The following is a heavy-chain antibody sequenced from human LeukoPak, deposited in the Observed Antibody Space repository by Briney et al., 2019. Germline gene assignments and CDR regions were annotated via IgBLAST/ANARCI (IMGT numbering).Heavy chain of an antibody. CDR2: ISSSGSTI. Sequence: GGSLRLSCAAPGFTFSSYEMNWVRQAPGKGLEWVSYISSSGSTIYYADSVKGRFTISRDNAKNSLYLQMNSLRAEDTAVYSCARDLSGSRGSYYYYYMDVWGKGTTVTISS. V-gene: IGHV3-48*03. CDR3: ARDLSGSRGSYYYYYMDV. D-gene: IGHD1-26*01. J-gene: IGHJ6*03. CDR1: GFTFSSYE.